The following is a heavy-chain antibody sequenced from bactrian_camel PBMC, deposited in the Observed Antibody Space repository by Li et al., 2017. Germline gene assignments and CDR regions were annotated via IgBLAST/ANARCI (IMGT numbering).Heavy chain of an antibody. Sequence: HVQLVESGGGSAQAGGSLRLSCEGSGYTHRPNAMSWWAWFRQVTGKEREGISCISRGSTNSHYAPSVKGRFTISRDNAKNTVYLQMNRMKSEDTALYYCATEEGDALANHLNWGQGTQVTVS. D-gene: IGHD5*01. CDR3: ATEEGDALANHLN. CDR2: ISRGSTN. V-gene: IGHV3S53*01. J-gene: IGHJ4*01. CDR1: GYTHRPNA.